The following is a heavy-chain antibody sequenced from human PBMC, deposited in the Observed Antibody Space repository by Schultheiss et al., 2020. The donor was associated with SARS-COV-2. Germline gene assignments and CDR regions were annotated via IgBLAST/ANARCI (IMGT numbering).Heavy chain of an antibody. Sequence: ASVKVSCKASGYTFTGYYMHWVRQAPGQGLEWMGWISAYNGNTNYAQKLQGRVTMTTDTSTSTAYMELSRLRSDDTAVYFCSRLLSSGDYWGQGTQVTVSS. CDR2: ISAYNGNT. CDR1: GYTFTGYY. J-gene: IGHJ4*02. D-gene: IGHD3-10*01. V-gene: IGHV1-18*04. CDR3: SRLLSSGDY.